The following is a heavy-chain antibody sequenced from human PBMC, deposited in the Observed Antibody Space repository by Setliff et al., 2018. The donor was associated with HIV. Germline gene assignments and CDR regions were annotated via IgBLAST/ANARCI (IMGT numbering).Heavy chain of an antibody. CDR3: TRDLNLPGGEDFDF. Sequence: ETLSLTCAVSGGSISSNNWWSWVRQPPGKGLEWVSSLSGDSNHIYYADSVQGRFTISRDNAKNSVYLQMNSLRAEDTAMYYCTRDLNLPGGEDFDFWGQGTMVTVSS. V-gene: IGHV3-21*01. J-gene: IGHJ3*01. CDR1: GGSISSNN. CDR2: LSGDSNHI. D-gene: IGHD2-2*01.